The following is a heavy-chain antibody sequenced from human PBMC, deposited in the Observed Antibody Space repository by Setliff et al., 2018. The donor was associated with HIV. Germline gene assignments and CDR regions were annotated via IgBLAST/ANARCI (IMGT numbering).Heavy chain of an antibody. J-gene: IGHJ6*02. CDR1: GAPISSYY. Sequence: ASETLSLTCKVSGAPISSYYWNWIRQPPGKGLEWIGYIYNSGYTNYKPSLKSRVTISLDTSKNQFSLNLRSVTAADTAVYYCGTAMYYYYGLDVWGQGIRVTVSS. D-gene: IGHD2-2*01. CDR2: IYNSGYT. CDR3: GTAMYYYYGLDV. V-gene: IGHV4-59*01.